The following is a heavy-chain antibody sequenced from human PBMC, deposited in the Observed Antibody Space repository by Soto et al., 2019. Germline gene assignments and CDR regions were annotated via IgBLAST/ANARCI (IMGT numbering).Heavy chain of an antibody. J-gene: IGHJ4*02. CDR3: AKVETLGVVITTPFDY. Sequence: EVQLLESGGGLVQPGGSLRLSCAASGFSFSTYAMSWVRQAPGKGLEWVSAISGGGDTAYYADSVKGRFTISRDNSKNTLYLQINSLRAEDTAVYYCAKVETLGVVITTPFDYWGQGTLVTVSS. CDR1: GFSFSTYA. D-gene: IGHD3-22*01. V-gene: IGHV3-23*01. CDR2: ISGGGDTA.